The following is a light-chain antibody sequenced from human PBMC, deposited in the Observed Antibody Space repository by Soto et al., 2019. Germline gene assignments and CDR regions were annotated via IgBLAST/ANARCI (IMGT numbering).Light chain of an antibody. CDR3: CSYAGSNTEV. Sequence: QSALTQPRSVSGSPGQSVTISCTGTSSDVGGYNYVSWYQQHPGKAPKLMIYDVNKRPSGVPDRFSGSKSGTTASLTISGLQADDEADYYCCSYAGSNTEVFGIGTKLTVL. CDR2: DVN. J-gene: IGLJ1*01. V-gene: IGLV2-11*01. CDR1: SSDVGGYNY.